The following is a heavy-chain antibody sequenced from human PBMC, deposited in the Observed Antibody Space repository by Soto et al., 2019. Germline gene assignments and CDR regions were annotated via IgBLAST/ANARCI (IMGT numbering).Heavy chain of an antibody. V-gene: IGHV4-31*03. Sequence: SETLSLTCTVSGGSISSYASFWSWIRRLPGKGPEWIAFISYSGTTSHNPSLQSRVTVSADTSKSQFSLNLTSVTAADTAVYYCARGGASSKWFAPWGKGIPVTVSS. J-gene: IGHJ5*02. CDR3: ARGGASSKWFAP. D-gene: IGHD2-15*01. CDR1: GGSISSYASF. CDR2: ISYSGTT.